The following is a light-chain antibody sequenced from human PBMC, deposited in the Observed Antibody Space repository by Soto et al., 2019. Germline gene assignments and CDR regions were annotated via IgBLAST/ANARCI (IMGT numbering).Light chain of an antibody. CDR1: QSVSSSS. CDR3: QQYGGSPLFT. J-gene: IGKJ3*01. CDR2: DAS. V-gene: IGKV3-20*01. Sequence: ESVLTQSPGTLSLSPGERATLSCRASQSVSSSSLAWYQQKPGQAPRLLIYDASSRATGIPDRFSGSGSGTDFTLTISRLEPEDFAVYYCQQYGGSPLFTFGPGTKVDIK.